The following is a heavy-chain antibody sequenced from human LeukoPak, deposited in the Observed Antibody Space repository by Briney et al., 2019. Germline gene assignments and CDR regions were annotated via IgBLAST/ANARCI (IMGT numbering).Heavy chain of an antibody. Sequence: ASVKVSCKASGYTFTSYGISWVRQAPGQGLEWMGWISAYNGNTNYAQKFQGRVTMTTDTSTSTAYMELRSLRSDDTAVYYCARLYCTSTSCQDYHFDYWGQGTLVTVSS. D-gene: IGHD2-2*01. J-gene: IGHJ4*02. CDR1: GYTFTSYG. CDR3: ARLYCTSTSCQDYHFDY. V-gene: IGHV1-18*01. CDR2: ISAYNGNT.